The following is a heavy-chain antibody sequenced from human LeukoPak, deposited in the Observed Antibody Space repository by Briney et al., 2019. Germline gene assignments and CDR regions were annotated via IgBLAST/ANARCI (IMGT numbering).Heavy chain of an antibody. CDR2: INHSGST. CDR1: GGSFSAYY. J-gene: IGHJ4*02. CDR3: ARGCPGYSSGCSIDY. V-gene: IGHV4-34*01. D-gene: IGHD6-19*01. Sequence: PSETLSLTCAVYGGSFSAYYWSWMRQPPGRGLEWIGEINHSGSTNFNPSLKSRVTISVDTSKNQFSLKQNSVTVAHTAVYYCARGCPGYSSGCSIDYWGQGTLVTVSS.